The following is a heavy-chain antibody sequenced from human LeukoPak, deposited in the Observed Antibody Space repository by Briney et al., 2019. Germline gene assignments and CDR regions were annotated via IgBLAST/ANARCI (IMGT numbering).Heavy chain of an antibody. CDR3: ARGHGYGDYVSF. V-gene: IGHV3-74*01. CDR2: INSDGSST. J-gene: IGHJ4*02. CDR1: GFTFSSYW. D-gene: IGHD4-17*01. Sequence: PGGSLRLSCAASGFTFSSYWMHWVRQAPGKGLVWVSRINSDGSSTSYADSVKGRFTISRDNAKNTLYLQMNSLRAEDTAVYYCARGHGYGDYVSFWGQGTLVTVSS.